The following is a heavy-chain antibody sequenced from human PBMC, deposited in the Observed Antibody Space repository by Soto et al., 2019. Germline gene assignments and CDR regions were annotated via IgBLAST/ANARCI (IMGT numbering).Heavy chain of an antibody. V-gene: IGHV3-30*18. Sequence: ESGGGVVQPGRSLRISCAASGFTFSSYGMHWVRQAPGKGLEWVAVISYDGSNKYYADSVKGRFTISRDNSKNTLDLQMNSLRGEDRAVYYCAKDLASSGWYPTYYYYGMDVWGQGTTVTVSS. D-gene: IGHD6-19*01. CDR1: GFTFSSYG. CDR2: ISYDGSNK. CDR3: AKDLASSGWYPTYYYYGMDV. J-gene: IGHJ6*02.